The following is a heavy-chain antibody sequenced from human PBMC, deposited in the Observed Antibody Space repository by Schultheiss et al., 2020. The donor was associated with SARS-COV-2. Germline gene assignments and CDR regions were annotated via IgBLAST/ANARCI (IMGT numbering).Heavy chain of an antibody. CDR1: GYTFTSYY. J-gene: IGHJ6*02. V-gene: IGHV1-2*02. CDR3: AREAGLDYYYGMDV. Sequence: ASVKVSCKASGYTFTSYYMHWVRQAPGQGLEWMGGMNPNSGDTNYAQNFQGRVTVTRDTSISTAYMELSRLRSDDTAVYYCAREAGLDYYYGMDVWGQGTTVTVSS. D-gene: IGHD3-16*01. CDR2: MNPNSGDT.